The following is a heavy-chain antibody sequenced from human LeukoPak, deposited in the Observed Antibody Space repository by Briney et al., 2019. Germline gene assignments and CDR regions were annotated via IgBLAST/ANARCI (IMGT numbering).Heavy chain of an antibody. CDR3: ARVGEWGSSSWGIFDY. J-gene: IGHJ4*02. CDR1: GYSFTSYW. Sequence: GESLKISCKGSGYSFTSYWIGWVRQMPGKGLEWMGIIYPGDSDTRYSPSFQGQVTISADKSISTAYLQWSSLKASDTAMYYCARVGEWGSSSWGIFDYWGQGTLVTVSP. CDR2: IYPGDSDT. V-gene: IGHV5-51*01. D-gene: IGHD6-13*01.